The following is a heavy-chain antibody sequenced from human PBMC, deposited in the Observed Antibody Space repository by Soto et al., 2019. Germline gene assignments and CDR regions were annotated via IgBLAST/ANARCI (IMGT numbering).Heavy chain of an antibody. CDR3: ARDRSSSNYHYYYGMDV. Sequence: GASVKLSCKASGYTFTRSGISWARQAPGQGPEWMGWISSYNGDTNYAQTFQGRVTMTTDTSTSTAYMELRSLRSDDTAVYYCARDRSSSNYHYYYGMDVWGQGTPVTVS. D-gene: IGHD6-13*01. CDR2: ISSYNGDT. V-gene: IGHV1-18*01. CDR1: GYTFTRSG. J-gene: IGHJ6*02.